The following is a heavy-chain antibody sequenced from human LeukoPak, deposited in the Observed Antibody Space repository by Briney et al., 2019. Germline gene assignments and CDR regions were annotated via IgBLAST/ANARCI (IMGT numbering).Heavy chain of an antibody. J-gene: IGHJ4*02. Sequence: QAGGSLRLSCAASGFTFSSFAMSWVRQAPGKGLEWVANIKQDGSEKYYVDSVKGRFTISRDNAKNSLYLQMNSLRAEDAAVYYCARDAEQWLVHEAQTDYWGQGTLVTVSS. V-gene: IGHV3-7*01. D-gene: IGHD6-19*01. CDR2: IKQDGSEK. CDR1: GFTFSSFA. CDR3: ARDAEQWLVHEAQTDY.